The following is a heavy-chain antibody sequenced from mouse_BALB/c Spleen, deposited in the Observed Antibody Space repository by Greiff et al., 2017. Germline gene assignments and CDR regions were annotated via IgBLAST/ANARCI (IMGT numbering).Heavy chain of an antibody. D-gene: IGHD1-1*01. Sequence: QVQLKQSGPELVKPGASVRISCKASGYTFTSYYIHWVKQRPGQGLEWIGWIYPGDGSTKYNEKFKGKTTLTADKSSSTAYMLLSSLTSEDSAIYFCARQDYYGSSYYAMDYWGQGTSVTVSS. J-gene: IGHJ4*01. CDR3: ARQDYYGSSYYAMDY. CDR2: IYPGDGST. CDR1: GYTFTSYY. V-gene: IGHV1S56*01.